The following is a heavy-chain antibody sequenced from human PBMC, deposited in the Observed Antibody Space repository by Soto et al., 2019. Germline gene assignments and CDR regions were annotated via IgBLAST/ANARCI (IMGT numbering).Heavy chain of an antibody. CDR1: GGSFSGYY. CDR2: INHSGST. Sequence: SETLSLTCTVSGGSFSGYYWSWVRQPPGKGLEWIGEINHSGSTSYNPSLKSRVTISVDTSKNQFSLKLSSVTAADTAVYYCASDTYCSGGSCTGYWGQGTLVTVSS. J-gene: IGHJ4*02. D-gene: IGHD2-15*01. CDR3: ASDTYCSGGSCTGY. V-gene: IGHV4-34*01.